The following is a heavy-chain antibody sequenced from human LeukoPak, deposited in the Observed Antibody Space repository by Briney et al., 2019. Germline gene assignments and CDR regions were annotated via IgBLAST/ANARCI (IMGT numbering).Heavy chain of an antibody. CDR1: GFTFSSFA. V-gene: IGHV3-30*18. Sequence: GGSLRLSCSASGFTFSSFAMHWVRQAPGKGLEWVAVIANDGKDKKSADSVKGRFTISRDNSKNTLYLQMNSLRDEDMAIYYCVKDRAPRAAAYYFDCWGQGTLVTVSS. J-gene: IGHJ4*02. CDR2: IANDGKDK. D-gene: IGHD6-13*01. CDR3: VKDRAPRAAAYYFDC.